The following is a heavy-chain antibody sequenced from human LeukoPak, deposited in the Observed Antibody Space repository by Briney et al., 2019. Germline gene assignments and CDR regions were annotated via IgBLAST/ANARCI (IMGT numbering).Heavy chain of an antibody. D-gene: IGHD6-19*01. CDR3: ATEQVSGSAWGCDY. CDR2: IHTSGTT. Sequence: SETLSLTCAVSGGSISRYLWSWIRQPAGKGLEWLGRIHTSGTTTYSPSIQSRITMSIDTSKKQISLRLSSVTAADTAVYYCATEQVSGSAWGCDYWRRGRLVTVSA. J-gene: IGHJ4*02. CDR1: GGSISRYL. V-gene: IGHV4-4*07.